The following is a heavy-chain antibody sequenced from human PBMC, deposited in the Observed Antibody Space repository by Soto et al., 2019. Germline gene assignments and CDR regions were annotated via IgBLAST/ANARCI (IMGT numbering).Heavy chain of an antibody. CDR1: GGTFSSYT. CDR2: IIPILGIA. V-gene: IGHV1-69*02. Sequence: ASVKVSCKASGGTFSSYTISWVRQAPGQGLEWMGRIIPILGIANYAQKFQGRVTITADKSTRTAYMELSSLRSEDTAVYYCAGAPTGPDDAFDIWGQGTMVTVSS. D-gene: IGHD1-1*01. CDR3: AGAPTGPDDAFDI. J-gene: IGHJ3*02.